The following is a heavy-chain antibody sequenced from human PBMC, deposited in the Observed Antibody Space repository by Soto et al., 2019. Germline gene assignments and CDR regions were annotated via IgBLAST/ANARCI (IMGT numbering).Heavy chain of an antibody. CDR1: GGTFSNTA. D-gene: IGHD5-18*01. V-gene: IGHV1-69*01. CDR2: IIPIFGAP. Sequence: QVQLVQSGAEVKKPGSSVKVSCKASGGTFSNTAFIWVRQAPGQGLEWMGGIIPIFGAPNYAQKFKGRLMISADDSASKAYMELNTQTSEDTAVYYCATPAEPLDTAMLKGLAHWGQGTLVTVSS. CDR3: ATPAEPLDTAMLKGLAH. J-gene: IGHJ4*02.